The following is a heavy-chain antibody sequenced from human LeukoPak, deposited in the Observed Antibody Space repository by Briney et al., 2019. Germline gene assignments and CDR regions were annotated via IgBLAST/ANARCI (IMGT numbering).Heavy chain of an antibody. J-gene: IGHJ4*02. V-gene: IGHV4-59*01. CDR2: IYYSGST. CDR1: GGSISSYY. Sequence: PSETLSLTCTVSGGSISSYYWSWIRQPPGKGLEWIGYIYYSGSTNYNPSLKSRVTISVDTSKSQFSLKLSSVTAADTAVYYCAREDIVVVPAAFDYWGQGTLVTVSS. CDR3: AREDIVVVPAAFDY. D-gene: IGHD2-2*01.